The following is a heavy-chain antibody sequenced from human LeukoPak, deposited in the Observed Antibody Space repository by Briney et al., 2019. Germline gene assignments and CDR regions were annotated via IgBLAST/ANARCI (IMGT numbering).Heavy chain of an antibody. CDR3: ARDWIYKGSAFDI. CDR1: GYTFTGYY. J-gene: IGHJ3*02. V-gene: IGHV1-2*02. CDR2: INPNSGGT. D-gene: IGHD5-12*01. Sequence: ASVKVSCKASGYTFTGYYMHWVRQAPGQGLEWMGWINPNSGGTNYAQKFQGRVTMTRDTSISTAYMELSRLRSDDTAVYYCARDWIYKGSAFDIWGQGTMVTVSS.